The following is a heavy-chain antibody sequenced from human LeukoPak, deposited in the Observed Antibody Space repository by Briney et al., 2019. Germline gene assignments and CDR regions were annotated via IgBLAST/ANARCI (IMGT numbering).Heavy chain of an antibody. CDR1: GFTVSSNY. V-gene: IGHV3-66*01. J-gene: IGHJ4*02. CDR3: AKDGSGSYGSPFDY. CDR2: IYSGGST. Sequence: GGSLRLSCAASGFTVSSNYMSWVRQAPGKGLEWVSVIYSGGSTYYADSVKGRFTISRDNSKNTLYLQMNSLRAEDTAVYYCAKDGSGSYGSPFDYWGQGTLVTVSS. D-gene: IGHD3-10*01.